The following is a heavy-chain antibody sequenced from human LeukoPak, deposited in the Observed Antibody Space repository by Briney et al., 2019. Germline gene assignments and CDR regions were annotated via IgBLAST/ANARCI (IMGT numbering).Heavy chain of an antibody. CDR2: ISGDGGST. CDR1: GFTFDDYA. J-gene: IGHJ3*02. Sequence: GGSLRLSCAASGFTFDDYAMHWVRQAPGKGLEWVSLISGDGGSTYYADSVKGRFTISRDNSKNSLYLQMNSLRTEDTALYYCAKDIYYYGSGSYYRYAFDIWGQGTMVTVSS. V-gene: IGHV3-43*02. D-gene: IGHD3-10*01. CDR3: AKDIYYYGSGSYYRYAFDI.